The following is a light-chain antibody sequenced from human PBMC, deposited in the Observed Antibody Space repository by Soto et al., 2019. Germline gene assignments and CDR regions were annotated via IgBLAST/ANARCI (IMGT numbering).Light chain of an antibody. CDR1: QSISSW. J-gene: IGKJ1*01. Sequence: DIQMTQSPSTLSASVGYIVTITCRASQSISSWLAWYQQKPGKAPNLLIYDASSLESGVPSRFSGSGYGTEFTLTISSLQPHDFATYYCQQYNSYRTFGQGTKVDIK. CDR3: QQYNSYRT. V-gene: IGKV1-5*01. CDR2: DAS.